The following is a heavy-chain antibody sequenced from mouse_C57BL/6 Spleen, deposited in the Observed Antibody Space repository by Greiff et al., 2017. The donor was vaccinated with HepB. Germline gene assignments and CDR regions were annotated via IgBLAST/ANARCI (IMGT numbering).Heavy chain of an antibody. Sequence: EVKLVESGEGLVKPGGSLKLSCAASGFTFSSYALSWVRQTPEKRLVWVAYVSSGGDYIYYADTVKGRFTFSRDNASNTLYLQMSSLKSEDTAMYYCTHTVVGGDFDYWGQGTTVTVSS. CDR3: THTVVGGDFDY. D-gene: IGHD1-1*01. J-gene: IGHJ2*01. CDR1: GFTFSSYA. V-gene: IGHV5-9-1*02. CDR2: VSSGGDYI.